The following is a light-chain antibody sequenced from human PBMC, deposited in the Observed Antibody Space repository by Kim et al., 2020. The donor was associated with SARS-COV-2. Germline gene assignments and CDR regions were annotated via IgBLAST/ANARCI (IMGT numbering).Light chain of an antibody. CDR3: QQYYSYPET. Sequence: SGSVGDRVTITCRASQSISSWLAWYQQKPGKAPKLLISKASSLESGVPSRFSGSGSGTEFTLTISSLQPDDFATYYCQQYYSYPETFGQGTKLEIK. J-gene: IGKJ2*01. V-gene: IGKV1-5*03. CDR1: QSISSW. CDR2: KAS.